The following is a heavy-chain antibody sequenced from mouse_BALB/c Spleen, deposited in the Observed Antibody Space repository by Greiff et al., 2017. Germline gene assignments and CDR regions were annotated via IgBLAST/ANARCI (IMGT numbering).Heavy chain of an antibody. Sequence: EVKLMESGPSLVKPSQTLSLTCSVTGDSITSGYWNWIRKFPGNKLEYMGYISYSGSTYYNPSLKSRISITRDTSKNQYYLQLNSVTTEDTATYYCARYGYDEDYFDYWGQGTTLTVSS. CDR3: ARYGYDEDYFDY. CDR1: GDSITSGY. V-gene: IGHV3-8*02. J-gene: IGHJ2*01. CDR2: ISYSGST. D-gene: IGHD2-2*01.